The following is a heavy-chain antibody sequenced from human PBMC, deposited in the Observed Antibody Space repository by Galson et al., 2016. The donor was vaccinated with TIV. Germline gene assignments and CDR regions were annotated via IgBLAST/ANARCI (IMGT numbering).Heavy chain of an antibody. CDR1: GYRFTNHW. J-gene: IGHJ4*02. CDR2: IYPGDSDT. CDR3: AREPRSGNYFDY. Sequence: QSGAEVKKPGESPKISCKASGYRFTNHWIGWVRQMPGKGLECMGVIYPGDSDTRYSPTFQGQVTISADKSLSTAYLQWSSLKASDTAMYYCAREPRSGNYFDYWGQGALVTVSS. V-gene: IGHV5-51*01. D-gene: IGHD2-15*01.